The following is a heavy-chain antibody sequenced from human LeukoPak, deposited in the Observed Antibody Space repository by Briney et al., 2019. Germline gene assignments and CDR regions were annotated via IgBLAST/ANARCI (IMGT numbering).Heavy chain of an antibody. Sequence: GASVKVSCKASGYTFTGYYMHWVRQAPGQGLEWTGWINPNSGGTNYAQKFQGRVTMTRDTSISTAYMELSRLRSDGTAVYYCARGVKGYCSGGSCYLLGYWGQGTLVTVSS. CDR1: GYTFTGYY. CDR2: INPNSGGT. J-gene: IGHJ4*02. V-gene: IGHV1-2*02. D-gene: IGHD2-15*01. CDR3: ARGVKGYCSGGSCYLLGY.